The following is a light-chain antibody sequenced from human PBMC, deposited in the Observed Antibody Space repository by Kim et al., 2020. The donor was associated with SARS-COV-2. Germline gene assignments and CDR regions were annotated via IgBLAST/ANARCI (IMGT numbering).Light chain of an antibody. CDR2: GKN. V-gene: IGLV3-19*01. J-gene: IGLJ2*01. CDR1: SLRSYY. Sequence: SSELTQDPAVSVALGQTVRITCQGDSLRSYYASWYQQKPGQAPVLVIYGKNNRPSGIPDRFSGSSLGNTASLTITGAQAEDEADYYCNSRDSSGNHRAFG. CDR3: NSRDSSGNHRA.